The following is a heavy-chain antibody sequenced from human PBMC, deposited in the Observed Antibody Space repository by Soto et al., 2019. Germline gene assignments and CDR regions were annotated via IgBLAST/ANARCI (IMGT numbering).Heavy chain of an antibody. Sequence: ASVKVSCKASGYTFTSYGISWVRQAPGQGLEWMGWISAYNGNTNYAQKLQGRVTMTTDTSTSTAYMELRSLRSDDTAVYYCARDFDSYHDSSGYSYAAVIFQHWGQGTLVTVSS. CDR3: ARDFDSYHDSSGYSYAAVIFQH. CDR1: GYTFTSYG. V-gene: IGHV1-18*01. D-gene: IGHD3-22*01. J-gene: IGHJ1*01. CDR2: ISAYNGNT.